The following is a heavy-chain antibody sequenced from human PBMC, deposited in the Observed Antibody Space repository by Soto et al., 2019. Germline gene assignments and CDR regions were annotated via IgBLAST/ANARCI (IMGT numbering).Heavy chain of an antibody. D-gene: IGHD6-13*01. CDR2: INHSGST. CDR1: GGSFSGYY. J-gene: IGHJ6*02. V-gene: IGHV4-34*01. CDR3: ARGEMAAAGTNYYYYGMDV. Sequence: QVQLQQWGAGLLKPSETLSLTCAVYGGSFSGYYWSWIRQPPGKGLEWIGEINHSGSTNYNPSLKSRVTISVDTSKNQFSLKLSSVTAADTAVYYCARGEMAAAGTNYYYYGMDVWGQGTTVTVSS.